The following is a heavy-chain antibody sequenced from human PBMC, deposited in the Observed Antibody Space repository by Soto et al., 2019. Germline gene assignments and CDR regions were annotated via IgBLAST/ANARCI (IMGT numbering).Heavy chain of an antibody. CDR2: ITETGGDT. J-gene: IGHJ6*02. CDR3: TKASPDRHHMDV. V-gene: IGHV3-23*01. Sequence: EVQLLESGGDLVQPGGSLRLSCAASGFTFSKFVMRWVRQTPGKGLEWVSTITETGGDTYYTDSVKGRFTISRDNSKNTLYLQTTSPRAEDTALYYCTKASPDRHHMDVWGQGTTVTVSS. CDR1: GFTFSKFV.